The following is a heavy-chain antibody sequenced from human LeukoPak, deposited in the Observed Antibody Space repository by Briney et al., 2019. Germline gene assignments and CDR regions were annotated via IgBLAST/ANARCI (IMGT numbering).Heavy chain of an antibody. J-gene: IGHJ4*02. D-gene: IGHD6-19*01. CDR1: GFTFSSSA. V-gene: IGHV3-23*01. CDR3: AKDRSGWYGGFDY. Sequence: PGGSLRLSCAASGFTFSSSAMSWVRQAPGKGLEWVSAISNNGGYTYYADTVQGRFTISRDNSKSTLCLQMNSLRAEDTAVYYCAKDRSGWYGGFDYWGQGTLVTVSS. CDR2: ISNNGGYT.